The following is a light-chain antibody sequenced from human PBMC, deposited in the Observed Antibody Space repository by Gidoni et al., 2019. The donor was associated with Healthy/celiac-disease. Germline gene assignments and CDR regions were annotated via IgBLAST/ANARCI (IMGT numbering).Light chain of an antibody. CDR1: QSISSW. CDR3: QQYNSYSIT. CDR2: KAS. J-gene: IGKJ5*01. Sequence: DIQMTQSPSTLSASVGDRVTITCRAIQSISSWLAWFQQNPGKAPKILIYKASSLESGVPSRFSGSGSGTEFTLTISSLQPDDFATYYCQQYNSYSITFGQGTRLEIK. V-gene: IGKV1-5*03.